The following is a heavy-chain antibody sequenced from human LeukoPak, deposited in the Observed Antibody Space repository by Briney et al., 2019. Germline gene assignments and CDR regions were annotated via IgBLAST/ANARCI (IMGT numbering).Heavy chain of an antibody. D-gene: IGHD2-2*01. CDR1: GGSISSSSFY. V-gene: IGHV4-39*01. CDR3: PATIILPAAMGFDY. CDR2: IYYNGRT. J-gene: IGHJ4*02. Sequence: SETLSLTCTVSGGSISSSSFYWVWIRQPPGKGLEGIGSIYYNGRTYYNPSLKGRVTISADTSKNQVSLNLSSVTAADTAVYYCPATIILPAAMGFDYWGQGTLVTVSS.